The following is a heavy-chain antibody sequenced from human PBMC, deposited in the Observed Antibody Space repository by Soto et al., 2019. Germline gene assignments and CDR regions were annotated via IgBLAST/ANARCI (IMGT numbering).Heavy chain of an antibody. CDR1: GGSISSYY. V-gene: IGHV4-59*08. CDR3: ARRYGECFDY. J-gene: IGHJ4*02. CDR2: IYYSGST. D-gene: IGHD4-17*01. Sequence: SETLSLTCTVSGGSISSYYWSWIRQPPGKGLEWIGYIYYSGSTNYNPSLKSRVTISVDTSKNQFSLRLSSVTAADTAVYYCARRYGECFDYWGQGTLVTVS.